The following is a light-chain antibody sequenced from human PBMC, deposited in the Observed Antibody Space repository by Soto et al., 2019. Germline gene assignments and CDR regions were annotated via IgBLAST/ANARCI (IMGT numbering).Light chain of an antibody. Sequence: EIVMTQSPATLSVSPGEGATVSCRASQSVSSSYLAWYQQKPGQAPRLLIYGASSRATGIPDRFSGSGSGTDFTLTISRLEPEDFAVYYCQQYGSSPLTFGGGTKVDIK. CDR3: QQYGSSPLT. CDR2: GAS. CDR1: QSVSSSY. J-gene: IGKJ4*01. V-gene: IGKV3-20*01.